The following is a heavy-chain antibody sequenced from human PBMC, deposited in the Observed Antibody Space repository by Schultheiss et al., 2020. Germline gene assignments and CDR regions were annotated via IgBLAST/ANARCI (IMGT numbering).Heavy chain of an antibody. CDR3: AHRIYNYGHWNSGDFDY. CDR1: GFSLSTSEMR. J-gene: IGHJ4*02. CDR2: IHWNDSK. D-gene: IGHD5-24*01. V-gene: IGHV2-5*08. Sequence: SGPTLVKPTQTLTLTCTFSGFSLSTSEMRVSWIRQPPGKALEWLAFIHWNDSKRYSPSLKSRLTIAKDTSKNQVVLTMTNLDPVDTATYYCAHRIYNYGHWNSGDFDYWGQGTLVTVSS.